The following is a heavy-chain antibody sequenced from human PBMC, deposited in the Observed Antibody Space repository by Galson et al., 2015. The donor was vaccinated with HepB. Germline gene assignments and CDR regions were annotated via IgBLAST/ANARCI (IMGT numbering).Heavy chain of an antibody. CDR2: IDPSDSYT. CDR1: GYSFTSYW. J-gene: IGHJ4*02. CDR3: ARDHIVVVPAATINYFDY. Sequence: QSGAEVKKPGESLRISCKGSGYSFTSYWISWVRQMPGKGLEWMGRIDPSDSYTNYSPSFQGHVTISADKSISTAYLQWSSLKASDTAMYYCARDHIVVVPAATINYFDYWGQGTLVTVSS. V-gene: IGHV5-10-1*01. D-gene: IGHD2-2*01.